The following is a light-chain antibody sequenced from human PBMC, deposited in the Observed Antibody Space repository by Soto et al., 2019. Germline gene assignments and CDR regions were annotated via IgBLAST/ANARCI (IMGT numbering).Light chain of an antibody. CDR3: QQFNSYSPGA. Sequence: ITRTQTTTTLTSSLLYIVTITSPPRQSISSRLAWYQQKPGKAPKLLIYDASSVESGVPASFSGSGSGTEFTLTIRSLQPDDFATYYCQQFNSYSPGAFGQGTKV. CDR2: DAS. V-gene: IGKV1-5*01. CDR1: QSISSR. J-gene: IGKJ1*01.